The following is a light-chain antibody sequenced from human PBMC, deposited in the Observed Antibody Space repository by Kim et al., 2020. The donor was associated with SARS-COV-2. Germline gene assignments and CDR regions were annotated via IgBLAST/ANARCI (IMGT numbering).Light chain of an antibody. V-gene: IGLV1-40*01. Sequence: VTISCTGGRSNSGAGYDVYWYQQLPGTAPKLLIYGNNNRPSGVPDRFSGSKSGTLASLAITGLQAEDEADYYCQSYDSRLSGYWVFGGGTQLTVL. CDR1: RSNSGAGYD. CDR2: GNN. CDR3: QSYDSRLSGYWV. J-gene: IGLJ3*02.